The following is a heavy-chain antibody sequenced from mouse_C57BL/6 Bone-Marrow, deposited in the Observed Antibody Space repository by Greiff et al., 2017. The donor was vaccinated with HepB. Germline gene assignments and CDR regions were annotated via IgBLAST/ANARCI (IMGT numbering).Heavy chain of an antibody. J-gene: IGHJ3*01. CDR2: IDPSDSYI. V-gene: IGHV1-50*01. D-gene: IGHD1-1*01. CDR3: ARLASLLSWFAY. CDR1: GYTFTSYW. Sequence: VQLQQPGAEFVKPGASVKLSCKASGYTFTSYWMQWVKQRPGQGLEWIGEIDPSDSYINYNQKFKGKATLTVDTSSSTAYMQLSSLTSEDSAVYSCARLASLLSWFAYWGQGTLVTVSA.